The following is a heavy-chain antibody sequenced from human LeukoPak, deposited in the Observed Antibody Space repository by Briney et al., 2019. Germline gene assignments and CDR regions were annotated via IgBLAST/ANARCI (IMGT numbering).Heavy chain of an antibody. J-gene: IGHJ6*02. CDR2: FDPEDGET. CDR3: ATLRGLPQWLRYGQENYGMDV. Sequence: GASVKVSCKVSRYTLTELSMHWVRQAPGKGLEWMGGFDPEDGETIYAQKFQGRVTMTEDTSTDTAYMELSSLRSEDTAVYYCATLRGLPQWLRYGQENYGMDVWGQGTTVTVSS. V-gene: IGHV1-24*01. D-gene: IGHD5-12*01. CDR1: RYTLTELS.